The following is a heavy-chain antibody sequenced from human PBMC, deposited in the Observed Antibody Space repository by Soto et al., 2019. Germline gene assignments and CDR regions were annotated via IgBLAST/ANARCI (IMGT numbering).Heavy chain of an antibody. J-gene: IGHJ4*02. CDR1: GYTFTDYC. CDR2: INPNSGGT. Sequence: ASVKVSCKASGYTFTDYCLHWVRQAPGQGLEWLGWINPNSGGTNYAQNFQGLVTMTRDTSLSTAYMELHRLTSDDTAVFYCARSRFSCSSDTSYTDFYYWGQGSLVTVSA. D-gene: IGHD2-2*02. V-gene: IGHV1-2*04. CDR3: ARSRFSCSSDTSYTDFYY.